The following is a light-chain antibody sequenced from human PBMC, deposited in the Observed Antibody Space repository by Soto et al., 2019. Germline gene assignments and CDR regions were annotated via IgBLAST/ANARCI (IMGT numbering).Light chain of an antibody. CDR1: SSNIGTNY. CDR2: RNN. CDR3: AGWDDSLHGLL. Sequence: QSVLTQPPSASGTPGQRVTISCSGGSSNIGTNYVYWYQQLPGTAPKLLIYRNNLRPSGVPDRFSASKSGTSASLTISGLRSEDEADYFCAGWDDSLHGLLFGAGTKLTVL. J-gene: IGLJ1*01. V-gene: IGLV1-47*01.